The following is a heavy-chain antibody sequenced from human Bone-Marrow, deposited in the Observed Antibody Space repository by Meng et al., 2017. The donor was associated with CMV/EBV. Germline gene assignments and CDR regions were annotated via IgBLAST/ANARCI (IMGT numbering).Heavy chain of an antibody. V-gene: IGHV3-30*04. Sequence: GESLKISCAASGFTFSSYAMHWVRQAPGKGLEWGAVISYDGSNKYYADSVKGRFTISRDNSKNTLYLQMNSLRAEDTAVYYCARGELELRGAFDPWGQGTLVTVSS. CDR1: GFTFSSYA. CDR2: ISYDGSNK. J-gene: IGHJ5*02. D-gene: IGHD1-7*01. CDR3: ARGELELRGAFDP.